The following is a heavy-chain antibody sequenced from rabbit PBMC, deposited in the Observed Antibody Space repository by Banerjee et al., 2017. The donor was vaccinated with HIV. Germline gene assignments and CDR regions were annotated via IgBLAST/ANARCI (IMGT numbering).Heavy chain of an antibody. CDR2: IYTGSSGSS. CDR1: GFDFSSSYW. V-gene: IGHV1S40*01. CDR3: ARGTVSNL. J-gene: IGHJ3*01. D-gene: IGHD4-2*01. Sequence: QSLEESGGDLVKPGASLTLTCTASGFDFSSSYWICWVRQAPGKGLEWIACIYTGSSGSSYYASWAKGRFTISKTSSSTVTLQMTSLTAADTATYFCARGTVSNLWGQGTLVTVS.